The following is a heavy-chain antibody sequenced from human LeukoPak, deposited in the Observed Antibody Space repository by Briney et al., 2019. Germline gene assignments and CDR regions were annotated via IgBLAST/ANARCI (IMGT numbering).Heavy chain of an antibody. Sequence: SETLSLTCAVYGGSFSGYYWSWIRQPPGKGLEWIGYIYYSGSTNYNPSLKSRVTISVDTSKNQFSLKLSSVTAADTAVYYCARARRVVVPAARDAFDIWGQGTMVTVSS. CDR2: IYYSGST. V-gene: IGHV4-59*01. J-gene: IGHJ3*02. D-gene: IGHD2-2*01. CDR3: ARARRVVVPAARDAFDI. CDR1: GGSFSGYY.